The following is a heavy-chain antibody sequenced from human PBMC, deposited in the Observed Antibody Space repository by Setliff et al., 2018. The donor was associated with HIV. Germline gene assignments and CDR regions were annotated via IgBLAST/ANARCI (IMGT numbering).Heavy chain of an antibody. J-gene: IGHJ4*02. V-gene: IGHV1-69*13. CDR3: ARARRSSMVRGTYFDY. CDR2: IIPIFGTA. D-gene: IGHD3-10*01. Sequence: SVKVSCKASGGTFSSYAISWVRRAPGQGLEWMGGIIPIFGTANYAQKFQGRVTITADESTSTAYMELSSLRSEDTAVYYCARARRSSMVRGTYFDYWGQGTLVTVSS. CDR1: GGTFSSYA.